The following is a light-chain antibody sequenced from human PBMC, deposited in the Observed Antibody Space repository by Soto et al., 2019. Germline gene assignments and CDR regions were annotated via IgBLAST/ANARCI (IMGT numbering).Light chain of an antibody. V-gene: IGKV3-20*01. J-gene: IGKJ5*01. CDR2: GAS. CDR1: NNMSNSN. Sequence: LRLTQSPGTLSLSPVDRATLSCKGGNNMSNSNLAWYQHKPGKAPRLLIYGASTRATGIPDRFSGTGSGTDFTLTISRLEPEDFAVYYCQHFGDSPVTFGQGTRLEIK. CDR3: QHFGDSPVT.